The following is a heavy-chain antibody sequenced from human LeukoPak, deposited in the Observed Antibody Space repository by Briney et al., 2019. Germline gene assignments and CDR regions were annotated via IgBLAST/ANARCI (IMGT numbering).Heavy chain of an antibody. Sequence: GSLRLSCAASGFTVSSNYMSWIRQPPGKGLEWIGYIYYSGSTNYNPSLKSRVTISVDTSKNQFSLKLSSVTAADTAVYYCASGNDYFDYWGQGTLVTVSS. CDR3: ASGNDYFDY. CDR1: GFTVSSNY. J-gene: IGHJ4*02. CDR2: IYYSGST. V-gene: IGHV4-59*02.